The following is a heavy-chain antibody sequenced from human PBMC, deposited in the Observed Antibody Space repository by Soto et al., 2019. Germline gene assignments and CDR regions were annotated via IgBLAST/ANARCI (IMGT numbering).Heavy chain of an antibody. V-gene: IGHV1-18*01. Sequence: ASVKVSCKASGYTFTSYGISWVRQAPGQGLEWMGWISAYNGNTNYAQKLQGRVTRTTDTSTGTAYMELRSLRSDDTAVYYCAREGDSSSHDAFDIWGQGTMVTVSS. D-gene: IGHD6-13*01. CDR3: AREGDSSSHDAFDI. CDR1: GYTFTSYG. CDR2: ISAYNGNT. J-gene: IGHJ3*02.